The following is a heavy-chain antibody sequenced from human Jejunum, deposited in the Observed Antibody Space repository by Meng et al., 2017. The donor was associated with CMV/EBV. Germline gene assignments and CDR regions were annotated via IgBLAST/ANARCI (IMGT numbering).Heavy chain of an antibody. V-gene: IGHV3-21*06. J-gene: IGHJ6*02. CDR3: AREGELDYGDYGV. CDR1: GFTFSSHS. CDR2: ISGFSTYI. Sequence: SGFTFSSHSIAWVRHAPGKGLEWVSSISGFSTYIYYADSVKGRFNISRDNTKNSVYLQMNNLRAEDTAVYYCAREGELDYGDYGVWGQGTSVTVSS. D-gene: IGHD4-17*01.